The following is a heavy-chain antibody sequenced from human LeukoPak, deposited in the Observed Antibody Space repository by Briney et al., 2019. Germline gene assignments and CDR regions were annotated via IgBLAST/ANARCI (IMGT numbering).Heavy chain of an antibody. CDR3: AGSSGYYDYYYYYMDV. J-gene: IGHJ6*03. CDR2: INPNSGGT. CDR1: GYTFTGYD. D-gene: IGHD3-22*01. Sequence: ASVKVSCKASGYTFTGYDMPWVRQAPGQGLEWMGWINPNSGGTNSAQKVQGRVNMPRDTSISTAYMELSRLRSDDTAVYYCAGSSGYYDYYYYYMDVWGKGTTVTVSS. V-gene: IGHV1-2*02.